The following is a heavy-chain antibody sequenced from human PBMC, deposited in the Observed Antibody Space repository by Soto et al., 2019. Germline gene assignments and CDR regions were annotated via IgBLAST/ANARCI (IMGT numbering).Heavy chain of an antibody. CDR2: INAGKGNT. CDR3: ARAGDDCSTTSCYMIDY. J-gene: IGHJ4*02. Sequence: WASVKVSCKASGYTFTSYAMHWVRQAPGQRLEWMGWINAGKGNTKYSQKFQGRVTLTRDTSASTAYMELSSLSSEDTAVYYCARAGDDCSTTSCYMIDYWGQGTLVTVSS. D-gene: IGHD2-2*01. CDR1: GYTFTSYA. V-gene: IGHV1-3*01.